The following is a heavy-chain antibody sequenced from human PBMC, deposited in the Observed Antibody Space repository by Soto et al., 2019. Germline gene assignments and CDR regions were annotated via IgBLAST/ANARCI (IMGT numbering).Heavy chain of an antibody. CDR3: ARDPPATRHGMDV. Sequence: EVQLVETGGGLIQPGGSLRLSCAASGFTVSSNYMSWVRQAPGKGLEWVSVIYSGGSTYYADSVRGRCTISRDNSKNTLYLQMNSLRAEDTAVYYCARDPPATRHGMDVWGQGTTVTFSS. J-gene: IGHJ6*02. V-gene: IGHV3-53*02. CDR2: IYSGGST. CDR1: GFTVSSNY.